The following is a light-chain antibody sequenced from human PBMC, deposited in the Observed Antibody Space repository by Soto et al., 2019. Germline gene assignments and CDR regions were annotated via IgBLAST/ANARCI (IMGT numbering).Light chain of an antibody. V-gene: IGKV3-15*01. CDR3: QHYYNWPPYT. J-gene: IGKJ2*01. CDR1: ETVRTN. CDR2: GAS. Sequence: IVMTQSPATLSVSPGERVTLSCRASETVRTNLAWFQQKPGQTPRLLIFGASTRATGIPTRFTGSGSETEFTLTIGSLQSEDLAVYYCQHYYNWPPYTFAQGTKLEIK.